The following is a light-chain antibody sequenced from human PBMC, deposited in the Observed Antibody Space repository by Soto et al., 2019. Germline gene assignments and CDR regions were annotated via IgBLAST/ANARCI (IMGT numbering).Light chain of an antibody. CDR2: DND. J-gene: IGLJ3*02. V-gene: IGLV1-51*01. CDR3: SSYTSSSTQV. Sequence: QSVLTQPPSVSAAPGQKVTISCSGSSSNIGNNYVFWYQQLPGTAPKLLIYDNDKRPSGIPDRFSGSKSGTSATLGITGLQTGDEADYYCSSYTSSSTQVFGGGTQLTVL. CDR1: SSNIGNNY.